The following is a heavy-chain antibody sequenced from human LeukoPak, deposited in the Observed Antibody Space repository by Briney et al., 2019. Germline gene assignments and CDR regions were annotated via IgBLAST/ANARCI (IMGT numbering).Heavy chain of an antibody. V-gene: IGHV4-34*01. CDR2: INHSGRT. Sequence: PSETLSLTCAVYGESFSGYYWTWVRQPPGKGLEWIGDINHSGRTTYNPSLKSRVIISVDTSKNLFSLNLTPVTAADTAVYYCTRPWQRRYYMDVWGKGTTVAVSS. CDR3: TRPWQRRYYMDV. CDR1: GESFSGYY. J-gene: IGHJ6*03.